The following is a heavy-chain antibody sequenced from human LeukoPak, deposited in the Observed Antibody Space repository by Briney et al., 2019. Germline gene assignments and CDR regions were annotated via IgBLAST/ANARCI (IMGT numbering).Heavy chain of an antibody. Sequence: SETLSLTCTVSGGSISNYYWSWIRQPPGKGLEWIGYIYYSGTTNYNPSLKSRVTISVDTSKNQSYLKLNSVTAADTAVYYCARGVYIAAAQYGYWGQGTLVTVSS. V-gene: IGHV4-59*01. CDR3: ARGVYIAAAQYGY. CDR2: IYYSGTT. CDR1: GGSISNYY. D-gene: IGHD6-13*01. J-gene: IGHJ4*02.